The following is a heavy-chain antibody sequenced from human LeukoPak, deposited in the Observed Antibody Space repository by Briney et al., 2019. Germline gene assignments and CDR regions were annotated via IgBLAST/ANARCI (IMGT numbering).Heavy chain of an antibody. J-gene: IGHJ4*02. CDR3: ARNPCSGGSCYWALDY. V-gene: IGHV3-23*01. CDR1: GFTFSSYA. CDR2: ISGSGGST. Sequence: PGGSLRLSCAASGFTFSSYAMSWVRQAPGKGLEWVSAISGSGGSTYYADSVKGRFTISRDNSKNTLYLQMNSLRAEDTAVYYCARNPCSGGSCYWALDYWGQGILVTVSS. D-gene: IGHD2-15*01.